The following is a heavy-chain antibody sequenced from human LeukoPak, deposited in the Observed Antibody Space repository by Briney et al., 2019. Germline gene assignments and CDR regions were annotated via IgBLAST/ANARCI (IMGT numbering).Heavy chain of an antibody. V-gene: IGHV3-15*07. CDR1: GFSFSDAW. Sequence: GGSLRLSCAASGFSFSDAWMNWVRQAPGKGLEWVGHIRSKADGGTPDYIAPVKGRFTISRDDSKDTLYLQMNSLNTEDTAMYYCTTRSPARYCSDGACYSSADHWGQGTLVTVSS. J-gene: IGHJ4*02. CDR2: IRSKADGGTP. CDR3: TTRSPARYCSDGACYSSADH. D-gene: IGHD2-15*01.